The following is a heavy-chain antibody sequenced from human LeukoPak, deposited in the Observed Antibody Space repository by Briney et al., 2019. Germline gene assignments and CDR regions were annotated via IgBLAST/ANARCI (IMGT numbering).Heavy chain of an antibody. J-gene: IGHJ4*02. D-gene: IGHD3-10*01. CDR2: ISAYNGNR. CDR3: ATMVEELDSLFDY. Sequence: ASVKVSCKASGYTFAGYYLHWVRQAPGQGLEWMGWISAYNGNRNYAQKLQGRVTMTTDTSTSTAYMELRSLRSDDTAVYYCATMVEELDSLFDYWGQGTLVTVSS. V-gene: IGHV1-18*04. CDR1: GYTFAGYY.